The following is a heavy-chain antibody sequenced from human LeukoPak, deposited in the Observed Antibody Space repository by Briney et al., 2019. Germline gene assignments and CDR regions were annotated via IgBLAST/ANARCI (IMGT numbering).Heavy chain of an antibody. Sequence: ASVKVSCKASGYTFTGYYMHWVRQAPGQGLEWMGWINPDSGGTNYAQKFQGRVTMTRDTSISTAYMELSRLRSDDTAVYYCARDPGGYYDSSGPYWSYWGQGTLVTVSS. V-gene: IGHV1-2*02. CDR3: ARDPGGYYDSSGPYWSY. D-gene: IGHD3-22*01. J-gene: IGHJ4*02. CDR1: GYTFTGYY. CDR2: INPDSGGT.